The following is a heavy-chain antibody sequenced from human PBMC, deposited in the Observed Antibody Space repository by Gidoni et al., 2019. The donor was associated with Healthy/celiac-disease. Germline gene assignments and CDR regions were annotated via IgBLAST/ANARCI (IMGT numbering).Heavy chain of an antibody. CDR1: GLTFSGYA. CDR3: TSGRPDYYYYGMDV. Sequence: EVQLGESGGGLVQPGGSLKRSCAASGLTFSGYAMHWVRQASGKGLEWVGRIRSKANSYAPASAASVKGRFTLSRDDSKHTAYLQMNSLTPEDTAVYYCTSGRPDYYYYGMDVWGQGTTVTVSS. CDR2: IRSKANSYAP. V-gene: IGHV3-73*02. J-gene: IGHJ6*02.